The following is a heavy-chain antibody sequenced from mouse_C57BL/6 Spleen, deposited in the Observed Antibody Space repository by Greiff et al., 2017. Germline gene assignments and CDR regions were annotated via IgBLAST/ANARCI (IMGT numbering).Heavy chain of an antibody. Sequence: VQLQQSVAELVRPGASVKLSCTASGFNIKNTSMHWVKQRPEQGLEWIGRFDPANGNTKYAEKFQGKATITADTSSNTAYLQLSSLTSEDTAIYCCASQRAYDYGFDYWGQGTTLTVSS. D-gene: IGHD2-4*01. J-gene: IGHJ2*01. V-gene: IGHV14-3*01. CDR2: FDPANGNT. CDR3: ASQRAYDYGFDY. CDR1: GFNIKNTS.